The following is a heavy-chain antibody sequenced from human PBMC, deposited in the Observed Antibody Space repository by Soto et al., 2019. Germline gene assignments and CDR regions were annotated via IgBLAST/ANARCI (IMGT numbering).Heavy chain of an antibody. D-gene: IGHD6-13*01. CDR1: GYSFTSYW. Sequence: ESLKISCKGSGYSFTSYWIGWVRQMPGKGLEWMGTIYPGDSDTRYSPSFQGQVTISADKSISTAYLQWSSLKASDTAMYYCARTAAAGKNYYGIDVWGQGTTVTVSS. V-gene: IGHV5-51*01. CDR3: ARTAAAGKNYYGIDV. J-gene: IGHJ6*02. CDR2: IYPGDSDT.